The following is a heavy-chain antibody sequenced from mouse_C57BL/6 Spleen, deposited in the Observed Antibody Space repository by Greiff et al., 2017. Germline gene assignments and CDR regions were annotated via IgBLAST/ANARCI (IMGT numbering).Heavy chain of an antibody. CDR2: IDPANGNT. CDR1: GFNIKNTY. CDR3: ARPTADSSGPFAY. V-gene: IGHV14-3*01. J-gene: IGHJ3*01. Sequence: EVKLVESVAELVRPGASVKLSCTASGFNIKNTYMHWVKQRPEQGLEWIGRIDPANGNTKYAPKFQGKATITADTSSNTAYLQLSSLTSEDTAIYYCARPTADSSGPFAYWGQGTLVTVSA. D-gene: IGHD3-2*02.